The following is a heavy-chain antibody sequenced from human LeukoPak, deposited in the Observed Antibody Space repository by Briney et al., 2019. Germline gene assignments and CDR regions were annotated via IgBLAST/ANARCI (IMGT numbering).Heavy chain of an antibody. V-gene: IGHV4-59*01. CDR2: IYYSGST. CDR3: ARGQSYYGSGSPVGRFDP. Sequence: SETLSLTCTVSGGSISSYYWSWIRQPPGKGLEWIGYIYYSGSTNYNPSLKSRVTISVDTSKNQFSLKLSSVTAADTAVYYCARGQSYYGSGSPVGRFDPWGQGTLVTVSS. D-gene: IGHD3-10*01. J-gene: IGHJ5*02. CDR1: GGSISSYY.